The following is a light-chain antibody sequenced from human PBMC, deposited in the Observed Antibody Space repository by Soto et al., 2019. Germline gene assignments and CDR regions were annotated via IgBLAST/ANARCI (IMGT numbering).Light chain of an antibody. Sequence: QSALTQPRSVSGSPGQSVTISCTGTSTDVGGYNYVSWYQQHPGKVPKLMLYDVSKRPSGVPDRFSGSKSGNTASLTISGLQAEDEADYSCCSYAGRETLYVFGSGTKLTVL. J-gene: IGLJ1*01. CDR3: CSYAGRETLYV. CDR1: STDVGGYNY. V-gene: IGLV2-11*01. CDR2: DVS.